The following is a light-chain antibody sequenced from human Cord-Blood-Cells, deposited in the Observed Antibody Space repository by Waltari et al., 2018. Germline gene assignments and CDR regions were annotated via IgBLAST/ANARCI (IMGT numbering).Light chain of an antibody. J-gene: IGKJ4*01. CDR1: QDISNY. Sequence: DIQMTQSPSSLSASVGDRVTITCQASQDISNYLNWYQQKPGKAPKHLIYDASNLETGVPSRFSGSGSGTDGTFTISSLQPEDIATYYCQQYDNLLLTFGGGTKVEIK. V-gene: IGKV1-33*01. CDR3: QQYDNLLLT. CDR2: DAS.